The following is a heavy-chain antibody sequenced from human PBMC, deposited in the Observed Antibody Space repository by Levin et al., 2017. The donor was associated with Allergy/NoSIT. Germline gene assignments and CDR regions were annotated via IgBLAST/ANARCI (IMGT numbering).Heavy chain of an antibody. D-gene: IGHD2-15*01. J-gene: IGHJ4*02. CDR3: ARGDVNIGVGVAASLDY. V-gene: IGHV1-18*01. CDR2: ISPDNGNT. CDR1: GYTFTTYV. Sequence: ASVKVSCKTSGYTFTTYVISWVRQAPGQGPEWMGWISPDNGNTNYAQKVQGRLTMTTDTSTSTAYMELRNLRSDDAAVYYCARGDVNIGVGVAASLDYWGQGTLVTVSS.